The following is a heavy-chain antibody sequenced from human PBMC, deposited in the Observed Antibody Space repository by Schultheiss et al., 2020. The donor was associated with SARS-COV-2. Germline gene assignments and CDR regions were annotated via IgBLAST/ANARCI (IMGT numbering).Heavy chain of an antibody. CDR3: ARGGIGPATVVTSFDY. V-gene: IGHV4-59*01. CDR2: IYYSGST. CDR1: GGSISSYY. Sequence: SQTLSLTCTVSGGSISSYYWGWIRQPPGKGLEWIGYIYYSGSTNYNPSLKSRVTISVDTSKNQFSLKLSSVTAADTAVYYCARGGIGPATVVTSFDYWGQGTLVTVSS. J-gene: IGHJ4*02. D-gene: IGHD4-23*01.